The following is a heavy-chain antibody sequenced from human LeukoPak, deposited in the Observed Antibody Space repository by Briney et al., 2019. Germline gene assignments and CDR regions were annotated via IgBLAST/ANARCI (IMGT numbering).Heavy chain of an antibody. D-gene: IGHD3-22*01. CDR1: GYTFTGDY. V-gene: IGHV1-18*04. CDR2: ISAYNGNT. J-gene: IGHJ4*02. Sequence: GASVKVSCKASGYTFTGDYMHWVRQAPGQGLEWMGWISAYNGNTNYAQKLQGRVTMTTDTSTSTAYMELRSLRSDDTAVYYCARDALDYYYDSSGTLDYWGQGTLVTVSS. CDR3: ARDALDYYYDSSGTLDY.